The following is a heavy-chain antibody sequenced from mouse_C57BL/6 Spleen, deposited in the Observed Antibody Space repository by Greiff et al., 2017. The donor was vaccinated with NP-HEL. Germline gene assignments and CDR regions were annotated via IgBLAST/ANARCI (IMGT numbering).Heavy chain of an antibody. D-gene: IGHD1-1*01. CDR3: ARGAFYYGRRGDYFDY. CDR1: GYTFTSYW. J-gene: IGHJ2*01. CDR2: IHPNSGST. Sequence: VQLQQPGAELVKPGASVKLSCKASGYTFTSYWMHWVKQRPGQGLEWIGMIHPNSGSTNYNEKFKSKATLTVDKSSSTAYMQLSSLTSEDSAVYYCARGAFYYGRRGDYFDYWGQGTTLTVSS. V-gene: IGHV1-64*01.